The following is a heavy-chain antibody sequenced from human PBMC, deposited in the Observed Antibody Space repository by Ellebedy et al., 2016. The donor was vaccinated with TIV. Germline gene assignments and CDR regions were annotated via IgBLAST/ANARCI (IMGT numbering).Heavy chain of an antibody. V-gene: IGHV4-61*02. Sequence: SETLSLXCSVSGGSISSGRFYWNWIRQPAGKGLEWLGRIYTTGGVDYNPSLKGRITMSIDTSKNQLSLRLTSVTAADTAVYYCARGRGINGTTHHFGFDPWGQGTLVNVSS. CDR3: ARGRGINGTTHHFGFDP. D-gene: IGHD1-14*01. J-gene: IGHJ5*02. CDR1: GGSISSGRFY. CDR2: IYTTGGV.